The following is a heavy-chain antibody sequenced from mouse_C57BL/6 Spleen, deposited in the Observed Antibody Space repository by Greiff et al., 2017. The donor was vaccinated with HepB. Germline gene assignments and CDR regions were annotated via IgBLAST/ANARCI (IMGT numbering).Heavy chain of an antibody. CDR2: IYPGSGNT. V-gene: IGHV1-76*01. CDR3: ARGYYGSSYGYFDV. D-gene: IGHD1-1*01. CDR1: GYTFTDYY. Sequence: QVQLKESGAELVRPGASVKLSCKASGYTFTDYYINWVKQRPGQGLEWIARIYPGSGNTYYNEKFKGKATLTAEKSSSTAYMQLSSLTSEDSAVYFCARGYYGSSYGYFDVWGTGTTVTVSS. J-gene: IGHJ1*03.